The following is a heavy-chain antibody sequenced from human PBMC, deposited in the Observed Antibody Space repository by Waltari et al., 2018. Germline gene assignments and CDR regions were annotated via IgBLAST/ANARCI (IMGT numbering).Heavy chain of an antibody. Sequence: EVQVVESGGGLVQPGGSLRLSCVASGFTFSNYEMNWVRQAPGKGRGWVSYISNSGNTTYYADSGKGRFTISRDNAKNSMYLEMDSLRAEDTAVYYCARPSTEYYYYYYYMDVWGKGTTVTVS. CDR2: ISNSGNTT. V-gene: IGHV3-48*03. CDR3: ARPSTEYYYYYYYMDV. J-gene: IGHJ6*03. CDR1: GFTFSNYE.